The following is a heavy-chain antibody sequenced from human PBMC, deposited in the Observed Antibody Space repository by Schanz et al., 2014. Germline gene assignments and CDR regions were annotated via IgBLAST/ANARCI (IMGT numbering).Heavy chain of an antibody. Sequence: EVQLVESGGGLVQPGGSLRLSCAASGFTFSSNSMNWVRQAPGKGLEWVSAILGLASTTYYADSVKGRFTISRDNSKNLLYLQMNSLRAEDTAVYYCAKVRYSSGWRGDYFDEWGQGTLVTVSS. CDR2: ILGLASTT. CDR1: GFTFSSNS. J-gene: IGHJ4*02. CDR3: AKVRYSSGWRGDYFDE. D-gene: IGHD6-25*01. V-gene: IGHV3-23*04.